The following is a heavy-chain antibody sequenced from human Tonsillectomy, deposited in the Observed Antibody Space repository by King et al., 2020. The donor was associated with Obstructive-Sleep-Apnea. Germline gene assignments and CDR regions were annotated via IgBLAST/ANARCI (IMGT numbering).Heavy chain of an antibody. CDR2: IYPGDSDT. Sequence: VQLVESGAEVIKPGESLKISCKGSGYSFTSYWIGWVRQMPGKGLEWMGIIYPGDSDTRYSPSFQGQVTISADKSISTAYLQWSSLKASDTAMYYCATSKGYCTSTSCYAPFDYWAREPWSPSPQ. CDR3: ATSKGYCTSTSCYAPFDY. J-gene: IGHJ4*02. V-gene: IGHV5-51*01. CDR1: GYSFTSYW. D-gene: IGHD2-2*01.